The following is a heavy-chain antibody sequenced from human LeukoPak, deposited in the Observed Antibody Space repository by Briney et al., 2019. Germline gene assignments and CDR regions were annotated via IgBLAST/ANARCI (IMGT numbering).Heavy chain of an antibody. Sequence: SGGSLRLSCAASGFIFSSYWMSWVRQTPGKGLEWVANIKQDGSEKYYVDSVKGRFTISRDNAKNSQYLQMNSLRAEDTAVYYCARIVPAACFDYWGQGTLVTVSS. CDR3: ARIVPAACFDY. D-gene: IGHD2-2*01. CDR2: IKQDGSEK. CDR1: GFIFSSYW. V-gene: IGHV3-7*01. J-gene: IGHJ4*02.